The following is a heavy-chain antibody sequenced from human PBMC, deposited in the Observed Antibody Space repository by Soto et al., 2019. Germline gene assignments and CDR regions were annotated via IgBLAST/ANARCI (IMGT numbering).Heavy chain of an antibody. CDR1: GVPLSSSRHY. J-gene: IGHJ6*03. CDR2: IYYSGST. V-gene: IGHV4-39*07. Sequence: SETLSLTCNVSGVPLSSSRHYWGWIRQSPGKGLEWIGYIYYSGSTNYNPSLKSRVTISVDTSKNQFSLKLSSVTAADTAGYYCARESRADGSGSYYYYMDVWGKGTTVTVSS. D-gene: IGHD3-10*01. CDR3: ARESRADGSGSYYYYMDV.